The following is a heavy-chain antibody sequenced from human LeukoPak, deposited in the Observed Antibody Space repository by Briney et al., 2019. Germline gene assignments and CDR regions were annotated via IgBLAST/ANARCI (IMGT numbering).Heavy chain of an antibody. CDR2: ISGSGGST. CDR1: GFTFSRYS. CDR3: AREGGLLEGIDAFDI. Sequence: GGSLRLSCAASGFTFSRYSMNWVRQAPGKGLEWVSAISGSGGSTYYADSVKGRFTISRDNSKNTLYLQMNSLRAEDTAVYYCAREGGLLEGIDAFDIWGQGTMVTVSS. V-gene: IGHV3-23*01. J-gene: IGHJ3*02. D-gene: IGHD1-1*01.